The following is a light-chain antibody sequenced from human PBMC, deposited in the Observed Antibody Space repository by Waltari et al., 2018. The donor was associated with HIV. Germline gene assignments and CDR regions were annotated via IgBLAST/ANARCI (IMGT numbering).Light chain of an antibody. J-gene: IGKJ1*01. CDR3: QQYNHWPLA. Sequence: EIVMTQSPSILSVSPGERATLSCRASQSVSRNVAWYQQRPGQAPRLLIYGASVRATDIPAGFSGSGSATEFTLTISSRQSEDFAVYFCQQYNHWPLAFGQGTKVEVK. CDR1: QSVSRN. V-gene: IGKV3-15*01. CDR2: GAS.